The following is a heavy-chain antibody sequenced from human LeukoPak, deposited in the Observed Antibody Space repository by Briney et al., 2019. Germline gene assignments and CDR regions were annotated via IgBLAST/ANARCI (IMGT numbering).Heavy chain of an antibody. CDR2: ISSSSSYI. J-gene: IGHJ4*02. CDR1: GFTFSSYS. D-gene: IGHD3-10*01. V-gene: IGHV3-21*01. Sequence: GGSLRLSCAASGFTFSSYSMNWVRQAPGKGLEWVSSISSSSSYIYYADSVKGRFTISRDNSKNTLYLQMNSLRAEDTAVYYCAKDRSVWFGELLTWGRGTLVTVSS. CDR3: AKDRSVWFGELLT.